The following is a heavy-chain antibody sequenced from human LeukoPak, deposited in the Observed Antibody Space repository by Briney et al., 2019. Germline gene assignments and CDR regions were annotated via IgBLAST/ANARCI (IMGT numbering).Heavy chain of an antibody. V-gene: IGHV4-34*01. CDR1: GGSFSGYY. CDR2: INHSGST. CDR3: ARGLARVYYYGMDV. Sequence: PSETLSLTCAVYGGSFSGYYWSWIRQPPGKGLEWIAEINHSGSTNYNPSLKSRVTISVDTSKNQFSLKLSSVTAADTAVYYCARGLARVYYYGMDVWGQGTTVTVSS. J-gene: IGHJ6*02.